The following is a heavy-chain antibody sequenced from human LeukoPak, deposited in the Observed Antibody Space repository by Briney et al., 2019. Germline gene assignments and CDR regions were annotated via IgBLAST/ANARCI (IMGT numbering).Heavy chain of an antibody. CDR3: AEGYYDSSDY. V-gene: IGHV3-23*01. Sequence: GGSLRLSCAASGFTFSSYAMSWVRQAPGKGLEWVSGISGSGGSTYYADSVKGRFTISRDNSKNTLYLQMNSLRAEDTAVYYCAEGYYDSSDYWGKGTLVTVSS. D-gene: IGHD3-22*01. CDR2: ISGSGGST. CDR1: GFTFSSYA. J-gene: IGHJ4*02.